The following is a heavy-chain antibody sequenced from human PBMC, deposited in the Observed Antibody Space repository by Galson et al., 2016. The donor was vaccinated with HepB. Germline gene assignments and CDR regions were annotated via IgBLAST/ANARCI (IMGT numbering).Heavy chain of an antibody. J-gene: IGHJ4*02. D-gene: IGHD4-23*01. CDR3: TRGRDKTPGTPPFDY. CDR1: GFTFGDNA. Sequence: SLRLSCAASGFTFGDNAMSWFRQAPGKGLEWVGFIRSNAYGGTTEYAASVKGSFTISRDGSKSIAYLQMNSLKTEDTAVYYCTRGRDKTPGTPPFDYWGQGTLVTVSS. V-gene: IGHV3-49*01. CDR2: IRSNAYGGTT.